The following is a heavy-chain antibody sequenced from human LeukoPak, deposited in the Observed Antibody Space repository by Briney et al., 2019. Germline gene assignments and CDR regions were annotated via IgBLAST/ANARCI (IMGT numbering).Heavy chain of an antibody. CDR2: INPSGGST. Sequence: GASVKVSCKASGYTFTSYYMHWVRQAPGQGLEWMGIINPSGGSTSYAQKFQGRVTMTRDTSTSTVYMELSSLRSEDTAVYYCARDPSDVLWSGESYFDYWGQGTLVTVSS. V-gene: IGHV1-46*01. CDR1: GYTFTSYY. CDR3: ARDPSDVLWSGESYFDY. J-gene: IGHJ4*02. D-gene: IGHD3-10*01.